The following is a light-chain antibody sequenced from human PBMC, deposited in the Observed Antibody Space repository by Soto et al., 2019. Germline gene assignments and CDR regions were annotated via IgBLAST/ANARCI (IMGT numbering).Light chain of an antibody. CDR1: QSVSTY. J-gene: IGKJ2*01. V-gene: IGKV3-11*01. Sequence: EIVLTQSPATLSLSPGEIATLSCRASQSVSTYLAWYQQKPGQAPRLLIHDASNRASGIPARFSGSESGTDFTLTISSLEPEDFAVYYCQQRTNWLYTFGQGTKLEIK. CDR3: QQRTNWLYT. CDR2: DAS.